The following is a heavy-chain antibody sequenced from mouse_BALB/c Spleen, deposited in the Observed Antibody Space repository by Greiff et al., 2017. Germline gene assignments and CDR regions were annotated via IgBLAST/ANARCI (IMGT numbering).Heavy chain of an antibody. V-gene: IGHV1-7*01. CDR3: ASRTGTVDY. J-gene: IGHJ2*01. CDR2: INPSTGYT. CDR1: GYTFTSYW. Sequence: VQLQQSGAELAKPGASVKMSCKASGYTFTSYWMHWVKQRPGQGLEWIGYINPSTGYTEYNQKFKDKATLTADKSSSTAYMQLSSLTSEDSAVYYCASRTGTVDYWSQGTTLTVSS. D-gene: IGHD4-1*01.